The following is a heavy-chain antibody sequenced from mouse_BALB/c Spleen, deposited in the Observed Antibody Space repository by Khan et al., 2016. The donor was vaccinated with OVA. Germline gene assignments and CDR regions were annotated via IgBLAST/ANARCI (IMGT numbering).Heavy chain of an antibody. CDR1: GYKISDHD. J-gene: IGHJ1*01. CDR3: SRDAAVNYSPYFDV. D-gene: IGHD2-1*01. Sequence: QVQLQQPGPELVKPGASVKMSCKASGYKISDHDISWVKQRTGQGLEWIGEIYPGSISGYSDEKFKGKATLTTDKSSNTVYMQLSGLTSEDTAVYFCSRDAAVNYSPYFDVWGPGTTLTVSS. V-gene: IGHV1-77*01. CDR2: IYPGSISG.